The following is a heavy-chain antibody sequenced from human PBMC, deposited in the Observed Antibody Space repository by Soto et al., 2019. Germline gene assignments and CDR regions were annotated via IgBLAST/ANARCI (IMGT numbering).Heavy chain of an antibody. D-gene: IGHD3-3*01. CDR2: IYYSGST. V-gene: IGHV4-59*01. Sequence: SETLSLTCTVSGGSISSYYWSWIRQPPGKGLEWIGYIYYSGSTNYNPSLKSRVTISVDTSKNQFSLKLSSVTAADTAVYYCARISLDYDFWSGYYNFGPYYYYYYMDVWGKGTTVTVSS. CDR3: ARISLDYDFWSGYYNFGPYYYYYYMDV. J-gene: IGHJ6*03. CDR1: GGSISSYY.